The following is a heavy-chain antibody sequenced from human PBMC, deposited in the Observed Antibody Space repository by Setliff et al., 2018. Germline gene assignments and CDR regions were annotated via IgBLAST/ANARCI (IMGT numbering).Heavy chain of an antibody. V-gene: IGHV4-31*03. J-gene: IGHJ3*02. D-gene: IGHD3-22*01. CDR1: GGSISGGGYY. CDR3: ARSGYYSIDAFDI. Sequence: PSETLSLTCTVSGGSISGGGYYWSWIRQHPRKGLEWIGYIYYSGSTNYTPSLKSRVTLSVDTSRNHFSLKLNSVTAADTAVYYCARSGYYSIDAFDIWAKGQWSPSPQ. CDR2: IYYSGST.